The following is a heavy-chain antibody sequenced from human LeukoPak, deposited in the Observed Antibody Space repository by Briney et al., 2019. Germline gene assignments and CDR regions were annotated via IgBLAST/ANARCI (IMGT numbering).Heavy chain of an antibody. CDR3: ASLRSRSSWTTFYFDY. CDR2: IYYSGST. CDR1: GGSISSSDNY. J-gene: IGHJ4*02. V-gene: IGHV4-39*01. D-gene: IGHD6-13*01. Sequence: SETLSLTCTVSGGSISSSDNYWGWIRQPPGKGLEWIGTIYYSGSTYYNPSLKSRVTISVATSKNQFSLKLSSVTAEDTAVYYCASLRSRSSWTTFYFDYWGQGTLVTVSS.